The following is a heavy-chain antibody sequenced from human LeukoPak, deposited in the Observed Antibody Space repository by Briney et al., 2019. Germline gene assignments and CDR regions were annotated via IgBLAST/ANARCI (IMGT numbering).Heavy chain of an antibody. Sequence: ASVKVSCKASGYTFTSYDINWVRQSTGQGLEWMGWMNPNSGNTGYAQKFQGWVTMTRDTSISTAYMELSRLRSDDTAVYYCARVTTGDLFFDYWGQGTLVAVSS. CDR1: GYTFTSYD. V-gene: IGHV1-8*02. CDR2: MNPNSGNT. CDR3: ARVTTGDLFFDY. D-gene: IGHD7-27*01. J-gene: IGHJ4*02.